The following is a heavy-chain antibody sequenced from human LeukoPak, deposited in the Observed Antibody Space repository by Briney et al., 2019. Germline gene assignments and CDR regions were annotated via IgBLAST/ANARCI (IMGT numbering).Heavy chain of an antibody. V-gene: IGHV1-46*01. D-gene: IGHD3-16*01. Sequence: GASVKVSCKASRFTFTSYYVHWVRQAPGQGLEWMGMGNPSGGGTTYAQRFQGRLTLTGDTSTSTVYMELSDLRGEDTAVYYCATDQGELRGVFDYWGLGTLVTVSS. CDR2: GNPSGGGT. CDR1: RFTFTSYY. CDR3: ATDQGELRGVFDY. J-gene: IGHJ4*02.